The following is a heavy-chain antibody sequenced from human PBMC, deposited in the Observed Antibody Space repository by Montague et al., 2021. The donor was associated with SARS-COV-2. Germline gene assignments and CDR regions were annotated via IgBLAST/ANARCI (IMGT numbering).Heavy chain of an antibody. J-gene: IGHJ4*02. CDR2: IYYSGST. CDR3: ARLGLQSLGGHYFDY. CDR1: GGSISSYY. Sequence: SETLSLTCTVSGGSISSYYWSWIRQPPGKGLEWIGYIYYSGSTNXNPSLKSRVTTSVDTSKNQFSLKLSSVTAADTAVYYCARLGLQSLGGHYFDYWGQGTLVTVSS. V-gene: IGHV4-59*08. D-gene: IGHD5-24*01.